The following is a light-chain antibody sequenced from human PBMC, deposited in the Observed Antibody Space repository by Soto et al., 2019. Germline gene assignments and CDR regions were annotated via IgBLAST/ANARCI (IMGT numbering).Light chain of an antibody. CDR1: SSDVGGYNY. CDR3: QSHDSSLSAYV. J-gene: IGLJ1*01. CDR2: EVS. Sequence: QSVLTRPASVSGSDGQSSTISCTGTSSDVGGYNYVSWYRQHPGNAPKLMIYEVSNRPSGVPDRFSGSKSGTSASLAITGLQAEDEADFYCQSHDSSLSAYVFGTGTKVTVL. V-gene: IGLV2-14*01.